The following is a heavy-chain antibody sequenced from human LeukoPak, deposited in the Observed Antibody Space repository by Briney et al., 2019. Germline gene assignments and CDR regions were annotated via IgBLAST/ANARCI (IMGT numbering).Heavy chain of an antibody. J-gene: IGHJ4*02. V-gene: IGHV4-59*01. CDR3: ARGYSYGPIYYFDY. CDR2: IYYSGST. Sequence: PSETLSLTCTVSGDSISSYYWSWIRQPPGKGLEWIGYIYYSGSTNYNPSLKSRVTISVDTSKNQFSLKLSSVTAADTAVYYCARGYSYGPIYYFDYWGQGTLVTVSS. CDR1: GDSISSYY. D-gene: IGHD5-18*01.